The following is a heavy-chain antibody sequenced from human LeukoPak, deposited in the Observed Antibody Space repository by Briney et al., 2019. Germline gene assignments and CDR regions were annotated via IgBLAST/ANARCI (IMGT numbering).Heavy chain of an antibody. Sequence: SETLSLTCTVSGYSISSGYYWGWIRQPPGKALEWIGSIYHSVSTHYNPSPKSRVTISVDTSKNQFSLKLSSVTAAGTAVYYCARGGDSSSWYGVLGGCYFDHWGQGTLVTVSS. CDR3: ARGGDSSSWYGVLGGCYFDH. CDR1: GYSISSGYY. CDR2: IYHSVST. J-gene: IGHJ4*02. D-gene: IGHD6-13*01. V-gene: IGHV4-38-2*02.